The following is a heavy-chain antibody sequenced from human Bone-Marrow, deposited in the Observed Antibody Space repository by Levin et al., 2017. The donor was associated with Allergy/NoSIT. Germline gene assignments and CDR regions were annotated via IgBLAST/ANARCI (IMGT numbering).Heavy chain of an antibody. CDR3: AREGSWSSTWLGNYYFDY. Sequence: QASETLSLTCDASGFTFSSYGIIWVRQAPGKGLEWVSYIGGDNYTKYYADSVKGRFTISRDNVKKSLYLQMNSLRGEDTAVYYCAREGSWSSTWLGNYYFDYWGQGTLVTVSS. CDR2: IGGDNYTK. CDR1: GFTFSSYG. J-gene: IGHJ4*02. V-gene: IGHV3-48*01. D-gene: IGHD6-13*01.